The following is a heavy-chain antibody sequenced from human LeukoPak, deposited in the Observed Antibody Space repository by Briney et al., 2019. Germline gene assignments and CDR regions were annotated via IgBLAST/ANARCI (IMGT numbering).Heavy chain of an antibody. V-gene: IGHV4-4*07. D-gene: IGHD2-2*01. Sequence: SETLSLTCTVSGGSISSYYWTWIRQPAGKGLEWIGRLYTSGTTNYNPSLKSRVTMSVDTSKSQFSLNLSSVTAADTAVYYCARGSSSSTRKSLHYYYYYYIDVWGKGTTVTISS. CDR1: GGSISSYY. CDR3: ARGSSSSTRKSLHYYYYYYIDV. J-gene: IGHJ6*03. CDR2: LYTSGTT.